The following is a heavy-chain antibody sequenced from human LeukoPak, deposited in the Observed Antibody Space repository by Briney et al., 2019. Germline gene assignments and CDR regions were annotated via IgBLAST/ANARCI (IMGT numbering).Heavy chain of an antibody. J-gene: IGHJ4*02. D-gene: IGHD6-13*01. CDR3: ARGSTPPRYSSSPTGFDYWAKRSASRYSSSPTGFDY. V-gene: IGHV4-34*01. Sequence: SETLSLTCAVYGGSFSGYYWSWIRQPPGKGLEWIGEINHSGSTNYNPSLKSRGTISVDTSKNQFSLKLSSVTAADTAVYYCARGSTPPRYSSSPTGFDYWAKRSASRYSSSPTGFDYWGQGTLVTVSS. CDR1: GGSFSGYY. CDR2: INHSGST.